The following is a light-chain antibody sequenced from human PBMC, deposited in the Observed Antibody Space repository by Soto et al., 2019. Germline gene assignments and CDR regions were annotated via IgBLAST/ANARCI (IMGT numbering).Light chain of an antibody. CDR2: GAS. V-gene: IGKV3-15*01. Sequence: EIILTQSPASLSVSPGERATLSCRARQSVNNNLAWYQQKPGQAPRLLIYGASTRATGTPGRFRGSGSGTEFTLTNTSLQSEDFADYFCQQYNNLPPDTVGQGTKLEIK. CDR1: QSVNNN. CDR3: QQYNNLPPDT. J-gene: IGKJ2*01.